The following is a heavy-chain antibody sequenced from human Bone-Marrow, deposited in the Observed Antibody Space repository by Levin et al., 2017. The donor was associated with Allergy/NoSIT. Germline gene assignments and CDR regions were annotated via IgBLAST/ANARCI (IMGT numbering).Heavy chain of an antibody. V-gene: IGHV3-23*01. J-gene: IGHJ4*02. CDR2: ISGSGGST. CDR3: AKGPGFWGSEQLAGARAARPPYFDY. D-gene: IGHD6-6*01. Sequence: GESLKISCAASGFTFSSYAMSWVRQAPGKGLEWVSAISGSGGSTYYADSVKGRFTISRDNSKNTLYLQMNSLRAEDTAVYYCAKGPGFWGSEQLAGARAARPPYFDYWGQGTLVTVSS. CDR1: GFTFSSYA.